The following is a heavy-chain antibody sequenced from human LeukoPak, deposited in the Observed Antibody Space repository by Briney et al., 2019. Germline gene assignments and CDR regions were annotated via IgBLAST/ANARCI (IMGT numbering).Heavy chain of an antibody. J-gene: IGHJ4*02. V-gene: IGHV4-38-2*02. Sequence: SETLSLTCTVSGYSISSGYYWGWIRQPPGKGLEWIGSIYATGSTYYNPSLKSRVTISMDTSKNQFSLKLRSMTAADTAVYYCARVTGYMIEDYFDYWGQGTLVTVSS. CDR2: IYATGST. D-gene: IGHD3-22*01. CDR1: GYSISSGYY. CDR3: ARVTGYMIEDYFDY.